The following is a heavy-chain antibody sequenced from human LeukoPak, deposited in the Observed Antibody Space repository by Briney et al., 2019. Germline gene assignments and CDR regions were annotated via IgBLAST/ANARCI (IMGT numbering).Heavy chain of an antibody. CDR2: ISGSGGNT. CDR1: GFIFSTYA. D-gene: IGHD5-24*01. Sequence: GGSLRLSCAASGFIFSTYAMSWVRQAPGKGLEWVPVISGSGGNTYYADSVKGRFTISRDSSKNTLYLQMNSLKAEDTAVYFCARALADGYNFPPFDYWGQGTLVTVSS. V-gene: IGHV3-23*01. CDR3: ARALADGYNFPPFDY. J-gene: IGHJ4*02.